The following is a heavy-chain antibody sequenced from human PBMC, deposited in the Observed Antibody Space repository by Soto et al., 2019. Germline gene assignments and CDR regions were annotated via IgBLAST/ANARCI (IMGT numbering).Heavy chain of an antibody. Sequence: GGSLRLSCAAFGFTFSSYAMHWVRQAPGKGLEWVAVISYDGSNKYYADSVKGRFTISRDNSKNTLYLQMNSLRAEDTAVYYCARVPYYYDSSGPLPLPGYWGQGTLVTVSS. D-gene: IGHD3-22*01. CDR2: ISYDGSNK. CDR1: GFTFSSYA. J-gene: IGHJ4*02. CDR3: ARVPYYYDSSGPLPLPGY. V-gene: IGHV3-30-3*01.